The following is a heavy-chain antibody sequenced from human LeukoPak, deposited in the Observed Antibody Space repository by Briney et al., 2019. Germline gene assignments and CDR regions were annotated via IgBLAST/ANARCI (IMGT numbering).Heavy chain of an antibody. Sequence: GGSLRLSCAASGFTFSSHALSWVRQAPGKGLEWVSSLSGSGYNTYYADPVKGRFTISRDNSKNTLYLQMNSLRAEDTAVYYCANTLPYYYDSSGYYPLDYWGQGTLVTVSS. CDR1: GFTFSSHA. CDR3: ANTLPYYYDSSGYYPLDY. CDR2: LSGSGYNT. D-gene: IGHD3-22*01. J-gene: IGHJ4*02. V-gene: IGHV3-23*01.